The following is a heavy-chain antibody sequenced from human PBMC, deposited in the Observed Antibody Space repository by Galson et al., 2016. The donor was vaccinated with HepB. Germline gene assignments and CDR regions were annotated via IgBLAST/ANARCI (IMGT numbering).Heavy chain of an antibody. J-gene: IGHJ6*02. CDR2: VWYDGYNK. CDR3: ARRGDIVNYYGMDV. D-gene: IGHD2-15*01. V-gene: IGHV3-33*08. Sequence: SLRLSCAASGFTFSSYTMNWVRQAPGKGLEWVAIVWYDGYNKYYADSVKGRFTISRDNSKNTLYLQMNSLRAEDTAVYYCARRGDIVNYYGMDVWGQGTTVTVSS. CDR1: GFTFSSYT.